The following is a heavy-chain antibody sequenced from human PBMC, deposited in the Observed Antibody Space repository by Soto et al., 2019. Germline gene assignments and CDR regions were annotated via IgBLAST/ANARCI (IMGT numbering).Heavy chain of an antibody. CDR1: GYTFTDYY. J-gene: IGHJ4*02. D-gene: IGHD3-22*01. V-gene: IGHV1-2*02. CDR3: ARRKGDYYDSSGYHYYFDY. CDR2: INPNSGGT. Sequence: ASVKVSCKASGYTFTDYYVHWVRQAPAQGLEWMGWINPNSGGTKSAQKFQGRVTMTRDTSISTDYMELSRLRSDDTAVYYCARRKGDYYDSSGYHYYFDYWGQGTLVTVSS.